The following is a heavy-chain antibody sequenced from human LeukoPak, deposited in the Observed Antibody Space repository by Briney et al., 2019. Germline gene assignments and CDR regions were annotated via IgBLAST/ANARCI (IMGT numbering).Heavy chain of an antibody. Sequence: SETLSLTCAVSGGSISSGGYSWSWIRQPPGKGLEWIAYIYHSGTTCYNPSLKSRVTISVDRSKNQFSLKLSSVTAADTAVYYCARSMVTRPYGMDVWGQGTTVTVSS. CDR3: ARSMVTRPYGMDV. D-gene: IGHD4-17*01. V-gene: IGHV4-30-2*01. CDR2: IYHSGTT. CDR1: GGSISSGGYS. J-gene: IGHJ6*02.